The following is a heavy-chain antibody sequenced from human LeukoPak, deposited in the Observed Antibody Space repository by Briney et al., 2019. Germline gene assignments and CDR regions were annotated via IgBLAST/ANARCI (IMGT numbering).Heavy chain of an antibody. J-gene: IGHJ5*02. Sequence: GGSLRLSCAASGFTFSSYAMSWVRQAPGKGLEWVSAISGSGGSTYYADSVKGRFTISRDNAKNSLYLQMNSLRAEDTAVYYCAREQTAAGTWFDPWGQGTLVTVSS. CDR2: ISGSGGST. CDR3: AREQTAAGTWFDP. V-gene: IGHV3-23*01. CDR1: GFTFSSYA. D-gene: IGHD6-13*01.